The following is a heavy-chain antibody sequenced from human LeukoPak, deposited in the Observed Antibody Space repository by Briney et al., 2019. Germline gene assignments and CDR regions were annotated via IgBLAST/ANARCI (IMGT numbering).Heavy chain of an antibody. V-gene: IGHV4-61*02. Sequence: SETLSLTCTVSGGSISSGSYYWSWIRQPAGKGLEWIGRIYTSGSTNYNPSLKSRVTISVDTSKNQFSLKLSSVTAADTAVYYCARHRGVILDYWGQGTLVTVSS. CDR3: ARHRGVILDY. CDR1: GGSISSGSYY. D-gene: IGHD3-16*02. J-gene: IGHJ4*02. CDR2: IYTSGST.